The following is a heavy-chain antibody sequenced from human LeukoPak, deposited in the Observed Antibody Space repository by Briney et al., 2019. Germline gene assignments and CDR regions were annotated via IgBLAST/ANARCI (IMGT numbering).Heavy chain of an antibody. CDR3: ARGINYGSGRSLYYFDY. CDR2: IKQDGSEK. J-gene: IGHJ4*02. CDR1: GFTFRNYW. D-gene: IGHD3-10*01. V-gene: IGHV3-7*01. Sequence: GGSLRPSCAASGFTFRNYWMSWVRQAPGKGLEGVANIKQDGSEKYYVDPVKGRFTFSRDNAKNSLYLQMNSLRAEDTAVYYCARGINYGSGRSLYYFDYWGQGTLVTVSS.